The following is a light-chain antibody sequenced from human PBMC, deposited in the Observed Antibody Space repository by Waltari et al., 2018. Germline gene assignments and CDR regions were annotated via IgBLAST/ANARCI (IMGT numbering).Light chain of an antibody. CDR3: HQYGRSPLT. J-gene: IGKJ4*01. Sequence: EIVLTQSPATLSLSPGETATLSCGASQSVTASYVAWYQQKPGLAPRLLIYDATDRAPGLPGRFSGSGSGTDFTLTISGVEPEDFAVYYCHQYGRSPLTFGGGTKVEI. CDR2: DAT. CDR1: QSVTASY. V-gene: IGKV3D-20*01.